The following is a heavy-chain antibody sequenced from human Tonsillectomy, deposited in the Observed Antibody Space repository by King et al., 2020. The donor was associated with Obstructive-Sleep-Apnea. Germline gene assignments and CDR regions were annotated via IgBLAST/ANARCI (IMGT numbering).Heavy chain of an antibody. CDR1: GGSINTYY. CDR2: IYYSGST. V-gene: IGHV4-59*01. J-gene: IGHJ5*02. D-gene: IGHD3-10*01. CDR3: ARTSSGSYSNWFDP. Sequence: QVQLQESGPGLVKPSETLSLTCTVSGGSINTYYWSWIRQPPGRGLEWIGYIYYSGSTNYNPSLKSRVTISVDTSKNQFSLMLNSLTAADTAVYYCARTSSGSYSNWFDPWGQGTLVAVSS.